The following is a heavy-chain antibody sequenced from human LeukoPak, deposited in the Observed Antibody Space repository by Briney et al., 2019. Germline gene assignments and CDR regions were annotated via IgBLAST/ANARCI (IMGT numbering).Heavy chain of an antibody. CDR1: GFTFSSFA. CDR2: ISGSSTST. Sequence: GGSLRLSCAASGFTFSSFAMSWVLRAPGKGLERVSTISGSSTSTYYADSVQGRFTVSRDNSKSTLFLQMNSLRAEDTAIYYCAKDLSMAVTGSPFDYWGQGTLVTVSS. CDR3: AKDLSMAVTGSPFDY. D-gene: IGHD6-19*01. V-gene: IGHV3-23*01. J-gene: IGHJ4*02.